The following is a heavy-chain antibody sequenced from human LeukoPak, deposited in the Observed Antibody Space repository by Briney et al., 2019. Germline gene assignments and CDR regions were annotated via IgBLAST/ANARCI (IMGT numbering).Heavy chain of an antibody. CDR2: IIPILGIA. D-gene: IGHD3-22*01. J-gene: IGHJ1*01. V-gene: IGHV1-69*04. CDR3: ARANYYDSRGYPHFAH. Sequence: SVKVSCKASGGTFSSYAISWVRQAPGQGLEWMGRIIPILGIANYAQKFQGRVTITADKSTSTAYMELSSLRSEDTAVYCCARANYYDSRGYPHFAHWGQGTLVTVSS. CDR1: GGTFSSYA.